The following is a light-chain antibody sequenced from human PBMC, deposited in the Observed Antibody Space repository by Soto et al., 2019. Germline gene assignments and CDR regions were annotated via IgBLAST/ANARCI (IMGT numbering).Light chain of an antibody. CDR1: SSNLGTKY. CDR3: ATWDGSLRGVV. Sequence: QSVLTQPPSASGTPGQRVTISCSGSSSNLGTKYVYWYQQVPGMAPKLLISRNVQRPSGVPDRFSGSKSGTSASLAISGLRSEDEGVYYCATWDGSLRGVVFGGGTKLTVL. V-gene: IGLV1-47*01. CDR2: RNV. J-gene: IGLJ2*01.